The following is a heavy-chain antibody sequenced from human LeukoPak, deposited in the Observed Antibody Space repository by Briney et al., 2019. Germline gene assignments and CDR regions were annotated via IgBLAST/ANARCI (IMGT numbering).Heavy chain of an antibody. D-gene: IGHD1-26*01. Sequence: SGGSLRLSCAASGFTFSSYGMHWVRQAPGKGLEWVAFIRYDGSNKYYADSVKGRFTISRDNSKNTLYLQMNSLRAEDTAVYYCAKDWGYSGSYYYFDYWGQGTLVTVSS. CDR3: AKDWGYSGSYYYFDY. CDR1: GFTFSSYG. V-gene: IGHV3-30*02. J-gene: IGHJ4*02. CDR2: IRYDGSNK.